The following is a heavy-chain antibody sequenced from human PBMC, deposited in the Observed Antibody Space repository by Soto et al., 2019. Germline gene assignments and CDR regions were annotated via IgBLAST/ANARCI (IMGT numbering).Heavy chain of an antibody. CDR2: INPSGGST. D-gene: IGHD3-22*01. J-gene: IGHJ4*02. CDR1: GYTFTSYY. CDR3: ATVVTEYYFDY. V-gene: IGHV1-46*01. Sequence: ASVKVSCKASGYTFTSYYMHWVRQAPGQGLEWMGIINPSGGSTSYAQKFQGRVTMTRDTSTSTVYMELSSLRSEDTAVYYCATVVTEYYFDYWGQGTLVTVSS.